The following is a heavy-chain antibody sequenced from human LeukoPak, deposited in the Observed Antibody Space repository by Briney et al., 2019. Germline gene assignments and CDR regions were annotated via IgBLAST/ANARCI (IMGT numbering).Heavy chain of an antibody. CDR2: IYYSGST. Sequence: PSETLSLTCSVSCGSIRGYYWSWIRQPPGKGLECLGYIYYSGSTNYNPSLKSRVTISVDTSKNQFSLKLSSVTAADTAVYYCARGYDSSGYYFHQTYYFDYWGQGTLVTVSS. D-gene: IGHD3-22*01. V-gene: IGHV4-59*12. J-gene: IGHJ4*02. CDR3: ARGYDSSGYYFHQTYYFDY. CDR1: CGSIRGYY.